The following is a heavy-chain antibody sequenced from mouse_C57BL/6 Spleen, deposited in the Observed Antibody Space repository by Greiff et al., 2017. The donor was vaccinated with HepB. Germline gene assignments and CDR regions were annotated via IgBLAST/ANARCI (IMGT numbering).Heavy chain of an antibody. J-gene: IGHJ3*01. CDR2: IRNKANGYTT. D-gene: IGHD1-1*01. CDR1: GFTFTDYY. V-gene: IGHV7-3*01. Sequence: EVQLQQSGGGLVQPGGSLSLSCAASGFTFTDYYMSWVRQPPGKALEWLGFIRNKANGYTTEYSASVKGRFTISRDNSQSILYLQMNALRAEDSATYYCARYEGTTVAYWGQGTLVTVSA. CDR3: ARYEGTTVAY.